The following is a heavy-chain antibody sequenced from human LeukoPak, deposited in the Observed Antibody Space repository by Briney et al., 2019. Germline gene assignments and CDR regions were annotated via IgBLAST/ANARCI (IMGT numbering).Heavy chain of an antibody. J-gene: IGHJ3*02. CDR3: ARDNRGERTPGWGYGGFDI. Sequence: GASVKVSCKASGYTFAKFYIHWVRQAPGQGLEWMGIINPSGGTTSYAQKFQGRVSMTRDTSTSTVYMGLSSLRSEDTAVYYCARDNRGERTPGWGYGGFDIWGQGTMVSVSS. V-gene: IGHV1-46*01. CDR2: INPSGGTT. CDR1: GYTFAKFY. D-gene: IGHD3-16*01.